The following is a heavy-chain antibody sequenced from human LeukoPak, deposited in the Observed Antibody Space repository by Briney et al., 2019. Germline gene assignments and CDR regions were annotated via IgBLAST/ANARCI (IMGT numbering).Heavy chain of an antibody. J-gene: IGHJ4*02. V-gene: IGHV1-2*02. CDR2: INPNDGDT. Sequence: ASVTVSFKASGYTFTDYYMHWVRQAPGQGLEWMGWINPNDGDTNYAQKFQGRDTITRDTSISTAHMEVRRLRSDETAVYYWARANLLYCSSTTCLFDYWGEGTLVTVSS. CDR3: ARANLLYCSSTTCLFDY. CDR1: GYTFTDYY. D-gene: IGHD2-2*01.